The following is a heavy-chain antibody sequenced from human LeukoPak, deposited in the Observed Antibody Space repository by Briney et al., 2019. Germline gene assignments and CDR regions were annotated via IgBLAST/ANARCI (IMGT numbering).Heavy chain of an antibody. V-gene: IGHV3-30*18. Sequence: GGSLRLSCAASGFTFSSYGMHWVRQAPGKGLEWVAVISYDGSNKYYADSVKGRFTISRDNSKNTLYLQMNSLRAEDTAVYCCAKDQYSYGDSEVDYWGQGTLVTVSS. CDR2: ISYDGSNK. J-gene: IGHJ4*02. CDR1: GFTFSSYG. CDR3: AKDQYSYGDSEVDY. D-gene: IGHD5-18*01.